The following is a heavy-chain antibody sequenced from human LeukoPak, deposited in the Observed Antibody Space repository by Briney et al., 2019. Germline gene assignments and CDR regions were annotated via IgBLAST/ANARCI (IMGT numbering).Heavy chain of an antibody. D-gene: IGHD4-23*01. CDR3: AKFSPYGGNSY. Sequence: GGSLRLSCAASGFTFSTYAMTWVRLAPGRGLDWVSSISGDGDYTYSGDSVKGRFTVSRDNSKNMMYLQMDTLRAEDTAIYYCAKFSPYGGNSYWGQGTLVTVSS. V-gene: IGHV3-23*01. CDR1: GFTFSTYA. J-gene: IGHJ4*02. CDR2: ISGDGDYT.